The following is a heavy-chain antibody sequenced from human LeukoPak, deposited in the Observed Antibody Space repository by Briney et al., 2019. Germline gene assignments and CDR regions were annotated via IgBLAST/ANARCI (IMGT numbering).Heavy chain of an antibody. Sequence: SETLSLTCTVSGRSIDSDSYHWGWIRQPPGKGLEWIGYVYYTGSTYYNPSLKSRVTISSDTSKNQFSLKVSSVTAADTAVYYCARISAGRYGMDVWGQGTTVTVSS. CDR3: ARISAGRYGMDV. D-gene: IGHD6-6*01. J-gene: IGHJ6*02. CDR2: VYYTGST. CDR1: GRSIDSDSYH. V-gene: IGHV4-31*03.